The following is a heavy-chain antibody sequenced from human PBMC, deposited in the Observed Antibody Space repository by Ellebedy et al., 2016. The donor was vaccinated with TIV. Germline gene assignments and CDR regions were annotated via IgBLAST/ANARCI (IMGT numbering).Heavy chain of an antibody. Sequence: GSLRLXXTVSGGSISSSGYYWGWIRQPPGKGLEWIGSIYYSGRTHYNPSLKSRVTISVDTSKNQFSLRLSSVTAADTAVYYCARVWFGDLLSPEGDVWGQGTTVTVSS. V-gene: IGHV4-39*01. CDR1: GGSISSSGYY. J-gene: IGHJ6*02. CDR3: ARVWFGDLLSPEGDV. D-gene: IGHD3-10*01. CDR2: IYYSGRT.